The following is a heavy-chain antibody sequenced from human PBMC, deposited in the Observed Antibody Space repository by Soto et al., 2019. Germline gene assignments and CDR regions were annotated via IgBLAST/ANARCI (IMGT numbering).Heavy chain of an antibody. D-gene: IGHD5-18*01. J-gene: IGHJ6*02. CDR2: IYYSGST. CDR3: ARVDTAVEGDYYYYGMDV. CDR1: GGSIRFYY. V-gene: IGHV4-59*01. Sequence: QVQLQESGPGLVKPSETLSLTCTVSGGSIRFYYWTWIRQPPGKGLEWIGYIYYSGSTNYNPSLKCRVTMSVDTSMNQFSLRPSSVTAADTAVYYCARVDTAVEGDYYYYGMDVWGQGTTVTVSS.